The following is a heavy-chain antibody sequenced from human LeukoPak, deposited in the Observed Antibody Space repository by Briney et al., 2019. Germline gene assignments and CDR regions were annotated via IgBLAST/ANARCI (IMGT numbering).Heavy chain of an antibody. D-gene: IGHD3-10*01. Sequence: SLRLSCAASGFTFDDYAMHWVRQAPGKGLEWVSGISWNSGSIGYADSVKGRFTISRDNAKNSLYLQMNSLRAEDTAVYYCARVFGSGSYRDSFDYWGQGTLVTVSS. V-gene: IGHV3-9*01. CDR2: ISWNSGSI. CDR1: GFTFDDYA. J-gene: IGHJ4*02. CDR3: ARVFGSGSYRDSFDY.